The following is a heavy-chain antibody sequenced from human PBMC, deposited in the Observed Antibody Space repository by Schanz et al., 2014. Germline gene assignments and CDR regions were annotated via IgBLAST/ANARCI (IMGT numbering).Heavy chain of an antibody. Sequence: QVQLQQWGAGLLKPSETLSLTCAVYGGSFSGYYWSWIRQPPGKGLEWIAEINHGGSTNYNPSLKSRVTISVATSKNHFSLKLRSVTAADTAVYYCARAARRTRVVPLYFDYWGQGTLVTVSS. D-gene: IGHD2-2*01. CDR1: GGSFSGYY. J-gene: IGHJ4*02. CDR3: ARAARRTRVVPLYFDY. V-gene: IGHV4-34*01. CDR2: INHGGST.